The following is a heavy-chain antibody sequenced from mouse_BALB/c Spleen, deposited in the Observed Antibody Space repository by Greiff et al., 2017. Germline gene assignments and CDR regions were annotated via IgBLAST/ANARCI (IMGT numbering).Heavy chain of an antibody. D-gene: IGHD3-3*01. CDR2: ILPGSGST. J-gene: IGHJ2*01. V-gene: IGHV1-9*01. CDR1: GYTFSSYW. CDR3: ARRKNGKRGHFDY. Sequence: QVQLKESGAELMKPGASVKISCKATGYTFSSYWIEWVKQRPGHGLEWIGEILPGSGSTNYNEKFKGKATFTADTSSNTAYMQLSSLTSEDSAVYYCARRKNGKRGHFDYWGQGTTLTVSS.